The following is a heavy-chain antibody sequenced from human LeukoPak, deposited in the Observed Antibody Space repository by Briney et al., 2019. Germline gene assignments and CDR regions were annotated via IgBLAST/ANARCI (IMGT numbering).Heavy chain of an antibody. Sequence: GGSLRLSCAASGFTFSNAWMSWVRQAPGKGLEWVGRIKSKASGGTIDYAAPVRGRFTISRDDPKNSLYLQMNSLTTEDTAVYYCTRIFYYGTRGYYPDFWGQGTLVTVSS. CDR2: IKSKASGGTI. CDR3: TRIFYYGTRGYYPDF. CDR1: GFTFSNAW. D-gene: IGHD3-22*01. J-gene: IGHJ4*02. V-gene: IGHV3-15*01.